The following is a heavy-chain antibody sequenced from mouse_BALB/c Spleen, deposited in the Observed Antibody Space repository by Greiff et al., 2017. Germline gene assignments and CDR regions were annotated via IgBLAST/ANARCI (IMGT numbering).Heavy chain of an antibody. CDR1: GFNIKDTY. D-gene: IGHD4-1*01. J-gene: IGHJ2*01. CDR2: IDPANGNT. CDR3: ATNWDEGY. V-gene: IGHV14-3*02. Sequence: VQLKQSGAELVKPGASVKLSCTASGFNIKDTYMHWVKQRPEQGLEWIGRIDPANGNTKYDPKFQGKATITADTSSNTAYLQLSSLTSEDTAVYYCATNWDEGYWGQGTTRTVSS.